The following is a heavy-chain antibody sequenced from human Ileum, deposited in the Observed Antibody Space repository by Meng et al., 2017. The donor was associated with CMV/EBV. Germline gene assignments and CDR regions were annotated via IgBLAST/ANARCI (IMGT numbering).Heavy chain of an antibody. CDR3: AKDPHIVVVQPEYFQH. V-gene: IGHV3-30*02. CDR2: IRYDGSNK. J-gene: IGHJ1*01. Sequence: GFTFSSYGMHWVRQAPGKGLEWVAFIRYDGSNKYYADSVKGRFTISRDNSKNTLYLQMNSLRAEDTAVYYCAKDPHIVVVQPEYFQHWGQGTLVTVSS. D-gene: IGHD2-2*01. CDR1: GFTFSSYG.